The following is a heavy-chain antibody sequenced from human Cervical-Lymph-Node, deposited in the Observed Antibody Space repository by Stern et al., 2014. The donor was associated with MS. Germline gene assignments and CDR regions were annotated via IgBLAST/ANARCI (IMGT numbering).Heavy chain of an antibody. Sequence: VQLVESGSELKKPGASVKVSCKASGYSFTHFALNWVRHAPGQGLQWVAWINTNTGKPSCAPAFAGRFFFSLDASVSTAYLQISSLKAEDTAVYYCARDPHDYGDRFDYWGQGTLVTVSS. D-gene: IGHD4-17*01. J-gene: IGHJ4*02. CDR1: GYSFTHFA. CDR2: INTNTGKP. CDR3: ARDPHDYGDRFDY. V-gene: IGHV7-4-1*02.